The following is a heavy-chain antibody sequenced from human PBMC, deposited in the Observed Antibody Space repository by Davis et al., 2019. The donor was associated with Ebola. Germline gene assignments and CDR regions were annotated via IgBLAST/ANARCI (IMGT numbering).Heavy chain of an antibody. D-gene: IGHD1-1*01. J-gene: IGHJ6*02. CDR1: GGSFSGYY. CDR2: ISHHGIA. Sequence: SETLSLTCAVYGGSFSGYYWSWIRQSPGKGLEWMGEISHHGIASYNPSLTSRVSMSVDTSKKQFSLKVTSVTAADTAVYYCARGLFWSGLDVWGQGTTVTVSS. CDR3: ARGLFWSGLDV. V-gene: IGHV4-34*01.